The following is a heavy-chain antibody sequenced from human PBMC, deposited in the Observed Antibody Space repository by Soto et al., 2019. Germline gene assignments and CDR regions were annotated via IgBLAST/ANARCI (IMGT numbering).Heavy chain of an antibody. CDR2: ISSGGSDK. J-gene: IGHJ3*02. D-gene: IGHD2-2*01. CDR1: GFTFSDYY. Sequence: PGGSLRLSCAASGFTFSDYYMSWIRQAPGKGLEWVSHISSGGSDKYHADSVKGRFTISRDNAKKSLYLQMNSLRAEDTAVYYCARDIGGYCSSTSCLDAFDIWGQGTMVTV. CDR3: ARDIGGYCSSTSCLDAFDI. V-gene: IGHV3-11*01.